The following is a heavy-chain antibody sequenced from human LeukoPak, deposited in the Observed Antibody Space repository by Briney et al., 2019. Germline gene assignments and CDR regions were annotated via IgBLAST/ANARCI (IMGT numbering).Heavy chain of an antibody. J-gene: IGHJ4*02. CDR3: ARGNQYGDGYNQPDY. CDR1: GFTFSSYS. D-gene: IGHD5-24*01. V-gene: IGHV3-21*01. CDR2: ISSSRSYI. Sequence: GGSLRPSCAASGFTFSSYSMNWVRQAPGKGLEWVSYISSSRSYIYYADSVKGGFTISRDNAKNSLYLQMNSLRAEDTAVYYCARGNQYGDGYNQPDYWGQGTLVTVSS.